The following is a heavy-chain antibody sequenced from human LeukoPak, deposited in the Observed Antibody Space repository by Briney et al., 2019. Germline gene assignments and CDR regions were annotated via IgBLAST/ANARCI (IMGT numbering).Heavy chain of an antibody. D-gene: IGHD5-12*01. CDR1: GFTFSTYA. V-gene: IGHV3-21*01. Sequence: GGSLRLSCAASGFTFSTYAMSWVRQIPGKGLEWVSSITSGSSYIYYADSVKGRFTISRNNAKTSLYLQMNSLRAEDTAVYYCARDQGGYNAFDIWGQGTMVTVSS. CDR3: ARDQGGYNAFDI. CDR2: ITSGSSYI. J-gene: IGHJ3*02.